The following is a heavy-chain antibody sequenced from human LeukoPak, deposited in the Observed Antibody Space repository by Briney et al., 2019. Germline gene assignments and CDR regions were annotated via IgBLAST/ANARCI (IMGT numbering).Heavy chain of an antibody. CDR3: ARDMDDYGDSYAFDI. CDR1: GGSISSSSYY. J-gene: IGHJ3*02. Sequence: TSETLSLTCTVSGGSISSSSYYWSWIRQPAGKGLEWIGRIYTSGSTNYNPSLKSRVTMSVDTSKNQFSLKLSSVTAADTAVYYCARDMDDYGDSYAFDIWGQGTMVTVSS. V-gene: IGHV4-61*02. CDR2: IYTSGST. D-gene: IGHD4-17*01.